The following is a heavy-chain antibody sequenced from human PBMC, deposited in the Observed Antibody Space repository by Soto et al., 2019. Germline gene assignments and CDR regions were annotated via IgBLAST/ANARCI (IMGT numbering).Heavy chain of an antibody. CDR2: IIPIFGTA. J-gene: IGHJ6*02. CDR1: GGTFSSYA. Sequence: QVQLVQSGAEVKKPGSSVKVSCKASGGTFSSYAISWVRQAPGQGLEWMGGIIPIFGTANYAQKFQGRVTITADESTSTAYMELSSLRSEDTAVYYCGGLVLVPAAYYYYGMDVWGQGTTVTVSS. D-gene: IGHD2-2*01. V-gene: IGHV1-69*12. CDR3: GGLVLVPAAYYYYGMDV.